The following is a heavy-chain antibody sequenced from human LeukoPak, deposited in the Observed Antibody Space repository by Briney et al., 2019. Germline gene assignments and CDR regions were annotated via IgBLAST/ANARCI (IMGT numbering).Heavy chain of an antibody. Sequence: SVKVSCKASGGTFSSYAISWVRQAPGQGLEWMGGIIPIFGTANYAQKFQGRVTITADESTSTAYMELSSLRSEDTAVYYCARQSTRLFNTGSYYPPPAYDYWGQGTLVIVSS. CDR3: ARQSTRLFNTGSYYPPPAYDY. V-gene: IGHV1-69*13. D-gene: IGHD1-26*01. CDR1: GGTFSSYA. J-gene: IGHJ4*02. CDR2: IIPIFGTA.